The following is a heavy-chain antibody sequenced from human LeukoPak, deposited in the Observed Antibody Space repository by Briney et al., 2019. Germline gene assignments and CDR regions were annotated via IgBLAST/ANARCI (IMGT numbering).Heavy chain of an antibody. D-gene: IGHD6-13*01. J-gene: IGHJ4*02. CDR3: ARQSGPYASRWFAY. CDR1: GGSISSSSYY. V-gene: IGHV4-39*01. Sequence: SETLSLTCTVSGGSISSSSYYWGWIRQPPGKGLEWIVSIYYSSSTFYTPSLESRVTISVDTSQNPFSLKLSSVTAADTAVYYCARQSGPYASRWFAYWGQGTLVTVSS. CDR2: IYYSSST.